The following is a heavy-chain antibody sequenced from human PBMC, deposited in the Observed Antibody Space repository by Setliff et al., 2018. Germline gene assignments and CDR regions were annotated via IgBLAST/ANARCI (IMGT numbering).Heavy chain of an antibody. CDR2: INHSGST. D-gene: IGHD5-18*01. CDR1: GGSFSGYY. V-gene: IGHV4-34*01. CDR3: ARGPQRGYSYGYIDY. J-gene: IGHJ4*02. Sequence: SETLSLTCAVYGGSFSGYYWSWIRQPPGKGLEWIGEINHSGSTNYNPSLKSRVTISVDTSKNQFSLKLSSVTAADTAIYYCARGPQRGYSYGYIDYWGQGTLVTVSS.